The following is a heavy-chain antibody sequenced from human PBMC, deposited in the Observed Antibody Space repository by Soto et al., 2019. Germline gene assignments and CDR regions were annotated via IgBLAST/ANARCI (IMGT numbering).Heavy chain of an antibody. CDR3: YAKGSGSPGYHGMDV. V-gene: IGHV4-34*01. CDR2: INHSGST. D-gene: IGHD3-10*01. Sequence: PSETLSLTCAVYGGSFSGYYWSWIRQPPGRGLEWIGEINHSGSTNYNPSLKSRVTISVDTSRYQFPLKLSSVTGADTAVYYCYAKGSGSPGYHGMDVWGQGTTVT. CDR1: GGSFSGYY. J-gene: IGHJ6*02.